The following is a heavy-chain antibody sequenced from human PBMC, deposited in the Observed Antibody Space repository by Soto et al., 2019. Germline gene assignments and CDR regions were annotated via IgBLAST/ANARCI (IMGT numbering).Heavy chain of an antibody. Sequence: ESGGGLVQPGGSLRLSCAASGFTVSSNYMSWVRQAPGKGLEWVSVIYSGGSTYYADSVKGRFTISRDNSKNTLYLQMNSLGAEDTAVYYCAREGYGDGFDYWGQGTLVTVSS. V-gene: IGHV3-66*01. J-gene: IGHJ4*02. CDR3: AREGYGDGFDY. CDR1: GFTVSSNY. CDR2: IYSGGST. D-gene: IGHD4-17*01.